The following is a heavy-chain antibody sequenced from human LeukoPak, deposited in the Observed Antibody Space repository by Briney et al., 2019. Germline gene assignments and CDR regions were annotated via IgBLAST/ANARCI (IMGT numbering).Heavy chain of an antibody. V-gene: IGHV4-34*01. D-gene: IGHD4-17*01. J-gene: IGHJ5*02. CDR1: GGSFSGYS. CDR3: ARDGGDYELT. Sequence: SETLSLNCAVYGGSFSGYSWTWIRQPPGKGLEWIGEFNHSGSTNYNPSLKSRVAISVDTSKNQFSLKLTSVTAADTAVYYCARDGGDYELTWGQGTLVTVSS. CDR2: FNHSGST.